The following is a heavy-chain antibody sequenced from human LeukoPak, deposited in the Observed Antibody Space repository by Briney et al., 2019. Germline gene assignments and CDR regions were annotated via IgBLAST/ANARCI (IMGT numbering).Heavy chain of an antibody. CDR1: GYTFTSYG. J-gene: IGHJ4*02. CDR2: INPNSGDT. V-gene: IGHV1-2*02. CDR3: ARDGGLDY. Sequence: ASVKVSCKASGYTFTSYGISWVRQAPGQGLEWMGWINPNSGDTNYAQKFQGRVTMTRDTSITTAYMEVSSLTSDDTAVYYCARDGGLDYWGQGTLVTVSS. D-gene: IGHD3-16*01.